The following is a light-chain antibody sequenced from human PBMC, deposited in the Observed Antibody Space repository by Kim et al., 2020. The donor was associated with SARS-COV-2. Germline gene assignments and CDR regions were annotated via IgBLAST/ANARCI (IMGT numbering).Light chain of an antibody. Sequence: SYELTQPPSVSVAQGKTARITCGGNNIGSKSVHWYQQKPGQAPVLVIYYDSDRPSGIPERFSGSNSGNTATLTISRVEAGDEADYFCQVWDSSSDHRVFGGGTQRTVL. CDR1: NIGSKS. V-gene: IGLV3-21*04. CDR2: YDS. J-gene: IGLJ3*02. CDR3: QVWDSSSDHRV.